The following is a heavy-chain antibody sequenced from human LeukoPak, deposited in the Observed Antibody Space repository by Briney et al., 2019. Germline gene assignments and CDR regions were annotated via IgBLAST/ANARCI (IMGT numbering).Heavy chain of an antibody. CDR3: ARVLKAGGYYYSSNDYYYFDS. CDR1: GFSISSTYF. J-gene: IGHJ4*02. Sequence: PSETLSLTCAASGFSISSTYFWGWIRQTPGKGLEWIGNIYHSGATYYNPSHKSRLTISIDTSKNQFSLSLSSVTAADTAVYYCARVLKAGGYYYSSNDYYYFDSWGQGTLVTVSS. V-gene: IGHV4-38-2*01. CDR2: IYHSGAT. D-gene: IGHD3-22*01.